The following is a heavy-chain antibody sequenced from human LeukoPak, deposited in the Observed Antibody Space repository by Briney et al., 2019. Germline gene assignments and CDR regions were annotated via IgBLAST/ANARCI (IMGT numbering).Heavy chain of an antibody. D-gene: IGHD3-22*01. J-gene: IGHJ4*02. CDR2: IHHSGST. CDR1: GASISSSYW. CDR3: ARDSHYDSSGYYLDS. Sequence: SGTLSLTCAVSGASISSSYWWSWVRQPPGKGLEWIGEIHHSGSTKYNPSLKSRVTISVDKSKNQFSLKLSSVTAADTALYYCARDSHYDSSGYYLDSWGPGTLVTVSS. V-gene: IGHV4-4*02.